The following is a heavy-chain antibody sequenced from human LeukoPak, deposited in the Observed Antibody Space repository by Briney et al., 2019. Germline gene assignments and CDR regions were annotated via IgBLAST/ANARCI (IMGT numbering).Heavy chain of an antibody. CDR1: GYTFTSYG. CDR2: ISAYNGNT. V-gene: IGHV1-18*01. J-gene: IGHJ5*02. CDR3: ARGHRGGVAYDFWSGYYTDWFDP. D-gene: IGHD3-3*01. Sequence: GASVKVSCKASGYTFTSYGISWVRQAPGQGLEWMGWISAYNGNTNYAQKLQGRVTMTTDTSTSTAYMELRSLRSEDTAVYYCARGHRGGVAYDFWSGYYTDWFDPWGQGTLVTVSS.